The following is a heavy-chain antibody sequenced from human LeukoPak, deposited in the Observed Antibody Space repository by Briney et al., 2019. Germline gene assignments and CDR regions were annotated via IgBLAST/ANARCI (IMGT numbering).Heavy chain of an antibody. CDR2: INHSGST. CDR3: ARGVTYYDFWSGYYRINWFDP. Sequence: SETLSLTCAVYGGSFSGYYWSWIRQPPGKGLEWIGEINHSGSTNYNPSLKSRVTISVDTSKSQFSLKLSSVTAADTAVYYCARGVTYYDFWSGYYRINWFDPWGQGTLVTVSS. D-gene: IGHD3-3*01. V-gene: IGHV4-34*01. CDR1: GGSFSGYY. J-gene: IGHJ5*02.